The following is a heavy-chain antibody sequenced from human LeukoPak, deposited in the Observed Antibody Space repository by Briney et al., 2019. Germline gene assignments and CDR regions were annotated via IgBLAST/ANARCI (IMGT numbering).Heavy chain of an antibody. CDR3: AREVRSGSLNWFDP. V-gene: IGHV3-20*04. CDR1: GFIFDENG. CDR2: INWNGGNT. Sequence: PGGSLRLSCEASGFIFDENGMSWVRQAPGKGLEWVSGINWNGGNTGYADSVKGRFTISRDNAKNSLYLQMNSLRAEDTAVYYCAREVRSGSLNWFDPWGQGTLVTVSS. J-gene: IGHJ5*02. D-gene: IGHD1-26*01.